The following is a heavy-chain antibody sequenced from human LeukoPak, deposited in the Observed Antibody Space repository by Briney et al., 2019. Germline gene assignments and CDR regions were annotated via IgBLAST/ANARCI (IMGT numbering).Heavy chain of an antibody. J-gene: IGHJ5*02. CDR1: GYTFTSYY. V-gene: IGHV1-46*01. CDR2: INPSGGST. D-gene: IGHD6-13*01. CDR3: ARVRQQLAPEGWFDP. Sequence: ASVKVSCKASGYTFTSYYMHWVRQAPGQGLEWMGIINPSGGSTSYAQKFQGRVTMTRDTSTSTVYMELSSLRSEDTAVYYCARVRQQLAPEGWFDPWGQGTLVTVSS.